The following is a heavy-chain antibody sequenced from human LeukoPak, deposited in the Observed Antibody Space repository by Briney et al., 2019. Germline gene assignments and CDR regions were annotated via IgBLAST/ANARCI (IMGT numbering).Heavy chain of an antibody. V-gene: IGHV4-39*01. Sequence: PSETLSLTCTVSGGSIGSSSYYWDWIRQSPGKGLEWVGSIYYSGSTYYNPSLKSRVTISVDTSKNQFSLMLSSVTAADTAVYYCARRCIAAAGTDYWGQGTLVTVSS. J-gene: IGHJ4*02. CDR1: GGSIGSSSYY. CDR2: IYYSGST. CDR3: ARRCIAAAGTDY. D-gene: IGHD6-13*01.